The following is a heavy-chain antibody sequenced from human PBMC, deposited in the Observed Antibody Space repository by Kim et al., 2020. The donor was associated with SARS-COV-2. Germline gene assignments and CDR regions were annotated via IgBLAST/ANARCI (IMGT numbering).Heavy chain of an antibody. V-gene: IGHV3-23*01. CDR3: AKSFSSLVRGVRSEIGGMDV. J-gene: IGHJ6*02. CDR1: GFTFSSYA. CDR2: ISGSGGST. Sequence: GGSLRLSCAASGFTFSSYAMSWVRQAPGKGLEWVSAISGSGGSTYYADSVKGRFTISRDNSKNTLYLQMNSLRAEDTAVYYCAKSFSSLVRGVRSEIGGMDVWGQGTTVTVSS. D-gene: IGHD3-10*01.